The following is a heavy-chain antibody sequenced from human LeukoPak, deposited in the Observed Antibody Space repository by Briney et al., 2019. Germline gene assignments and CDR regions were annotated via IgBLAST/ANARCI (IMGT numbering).Heavy chain of an antibody. CDR2: IYYSGST. D-gene: IGHD2-2*01. J-gene: IGHJ3*02. V-gene: IGHV4-59*01. CDR1: GGSISSYY. Sequence: SETLSLTSTVSGGSISSYYWSWIRHPPGKGLEWIGYIYYSGSTNYNPSLKSRVTISVDTSKNQFSLKLSSVAAADTAVYYCARARRVCSSTSCYVDSFDIWGQGTMVTVSS. CDR3: ARARRVCSSTSCYVDSFDI.